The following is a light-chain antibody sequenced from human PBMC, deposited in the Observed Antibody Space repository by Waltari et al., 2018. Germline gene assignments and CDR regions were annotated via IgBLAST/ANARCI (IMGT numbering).Light chain of an antibody. CDR1: NNDIGAYNY. V-gene: IGLV2-14*01. J-gene: IGLJ1*01. CDR3: CSFATSKTYV. Sequence: QSALTQPASVSGSPGQSITIPCTGTNNDIGAYNYVSWYQQHPGKGPKLMIYGVTSRPSGISNRFSGSKSGNTASLTISGIQAEDEADYYCCSFATSKTYVFGTGTKVTVL. CDR2: GVT.